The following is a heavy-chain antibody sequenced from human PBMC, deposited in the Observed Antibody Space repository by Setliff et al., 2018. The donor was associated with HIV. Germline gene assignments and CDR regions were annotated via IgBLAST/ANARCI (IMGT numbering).Heavy chain of an antibody. Sequence: SETLSLTCAVSGGSFSGYYWSWIRQPPGKGLEGIGEINHSGNINYTPSLKSRVTISVDTSKNQFSLKLTSVSAADTAVYSCARGVVLMGIPTRWFAPWGQGTLVTVS. D-gene: IGHD2-15*01. J-gene: IGHJ5*02. CDR1: GGSFSGYY. V-gene: IGHV4-34*01. CDR3: ARGVVLMGIPTRWFAP. CDR2: INHSGNI.